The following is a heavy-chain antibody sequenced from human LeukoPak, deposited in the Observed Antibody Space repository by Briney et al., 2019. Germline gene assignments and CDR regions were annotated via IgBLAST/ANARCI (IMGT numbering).Heavy chain of an antibody. CDR2: ISAYNGNT. Sequence: ASVKVSCKASGYTFASYGISWVRQAPGQGLEWMGWISAYNGNTNYAQKLQGRVTTTTDTSTSTAYMELRSLRSDDTAVYYCARVEVWEQHGDYWGQGTLVTVSS. CDR3: ARVEVWEQHGDY. D-gene: IGHD1-26*01. J-gene: IGHJ4*02. V-gene: IGHV1-18*01. CDR1: GYTFASYG.